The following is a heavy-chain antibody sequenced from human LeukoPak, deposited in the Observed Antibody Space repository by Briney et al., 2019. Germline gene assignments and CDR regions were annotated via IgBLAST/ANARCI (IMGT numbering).Heavy chain of an antibody. CDR3: ARGGTYSRGLLVY. Sequence: AVTVSYKASGGTFSNYAISWVRQAPGQGVGWMGGIIPIFGTANYAHKFQGRVTMTTDTSTSTAYMELRSLRSDDTAVYYCARGGTYSRGLLVYWGQETLVTVS. J-gene: IGHJ4*02. CDR2: IIPIFGTA. D-gene: IGHD1-26*01. CDR1: GGTFSNYA. V-gene: IGHV1-69*05.